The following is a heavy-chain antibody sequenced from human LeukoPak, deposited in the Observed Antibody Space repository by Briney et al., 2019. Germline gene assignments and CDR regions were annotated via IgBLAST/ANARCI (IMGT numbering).Heavy chain of an antibody. CDR2: INHSGST. CDR3: ARYPVAAYFDY. CDR1: GGSFSGYY. Sequence: SETLSLTCAVYGGSFSGYYWSWIRQPPGKGLEWIGEINHSGSTNYNPSLKSRVTISVDTSKNQFSLKLSSVTAADTTVYYCARYPVAAYFDYWGQGTLVTVSS. J-gene: IGHJ4*02. D-gene: IGHD6-19*01. V-gene: IGHV4-34*01.